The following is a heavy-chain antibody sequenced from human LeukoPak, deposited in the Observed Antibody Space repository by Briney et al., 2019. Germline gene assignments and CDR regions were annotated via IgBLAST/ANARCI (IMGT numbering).Heavy chain of an antibody. V-gene: IGHV3-69-1*01. CDR3: ARYMLTGYLSGLGY. CDR1: GFTFSAYY. CDR2: INSDSSMI. J-gene: IGHJ4*02. D-gene: IGHD3-9*01. Sequence: GGSLRLSCAASGFTFSAYYMHWVRQAPGKGLEWVAYINSDSSMIYYADSVKGRFTISRDNAKNSLYLQMHSLRDEDTAVYYCARYMLTGYLSGLGYWGQGTLVTVSS.